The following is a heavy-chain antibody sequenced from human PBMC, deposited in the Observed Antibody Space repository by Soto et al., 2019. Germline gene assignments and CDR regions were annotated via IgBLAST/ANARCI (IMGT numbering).Heavy chain of an antibody. CDR2: IYYSGNT. D-gene: IGHD2-15*01. CDR3: ASDHRWSDQYYGMDV. CDR1: GGSISSNGHY. J-gene: IGHJ6*02. Sequence: NPSETLSLTCTVSGGSISSNGHYWSWIRQHPGKGLEWIGYIYYSGNTYYNPSLKSRVTISLDTSKQQFSLKLSSVAAADTAVYCASDHRWSDQYYGMDVWGQGTTVTVSS. V-gene: IGHV4-31*03.